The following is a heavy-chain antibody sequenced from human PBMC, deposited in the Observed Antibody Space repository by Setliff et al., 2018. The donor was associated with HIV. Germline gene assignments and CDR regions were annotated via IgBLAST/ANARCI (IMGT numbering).Heavy chain of an antibody. CDR3: ARSVPRYCSGGSCYPPLFDY. D-gene: IGHD2-15*01. Sequence: SETLSLTCTVSGDSISGYYWSWIRQPPGKGLEWIGEINHSGSTNYNPSLKSRVTISVDTSKNQFSLKLSSVTAADTAVYYCARSVPRYCSGGSCYPPLFDYWGQGTLVTVSS. J-gene: IGHJ4*02. CDR1: GDSISGYY. CDR2: INHSGST. V-gene: IGHV4-34*01.